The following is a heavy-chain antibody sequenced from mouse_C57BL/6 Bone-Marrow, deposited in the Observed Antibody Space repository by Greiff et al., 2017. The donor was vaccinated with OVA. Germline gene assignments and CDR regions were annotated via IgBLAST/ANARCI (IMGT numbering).Heavy chain of an antibody. CDR2: INPYNGGT. V-gene: IGHV1-19*01. CDR1: GYTFTDYY. D-gene: IGHD2-3*01. Sequence: EVQLQQSGPVLVKPGASVKMSCKASGYTFTDYYMNWVKQSHGKSLEWIGVINPYNGGTSYNQKFKGKATLTVDKSSSTAYMELNSLTSEDSAVYYCARSPDGYFPFAYWGQGTTLTVSS. CDR3: ARSPDGYFPFAY. J-gene: IGHJ2*01.